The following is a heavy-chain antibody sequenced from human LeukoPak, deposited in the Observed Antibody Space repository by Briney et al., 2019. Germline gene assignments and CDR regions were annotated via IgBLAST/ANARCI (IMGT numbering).Heavy chain of an antibody. J-gene: IGHJ4*02. V-gene: IGHV3-30*02. Sequence: PGGSLRLSCAASGFTFSIYGMHWVRQAPGKGLEWVAVIRYDGSNKYYADSVKGRSTISRDYSKNTLYLQMNSLRAEDTAVYYCAKQVRADGGAGDYFEYWGQGTLVTVSS. CDR1: GFTFSIYG. D-gene: IGHD2-2*01. CDR2: IRYDGSNK. CDR3: AKQVRADGGAGDYFEY.